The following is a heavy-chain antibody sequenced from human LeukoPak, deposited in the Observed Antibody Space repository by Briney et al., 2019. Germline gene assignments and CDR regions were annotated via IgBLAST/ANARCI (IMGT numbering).Heavy chain of an antibody. Sequence: PGASVKVSCKASGGTFSSYATSWVRQAPGQGLEWMGRIIPILGIANYAQKFQGRVTITADKSTSTAYMELSSLRSEDTAVYYCIAVAGTGFDYWGQGTLVTVSS. CDR1: GGTFSSYA. J-gene: IGHJ4*02. CDR3: IAVAGTGFDY. D-gene: IGHD6-19*01. V-gene: IGHV1-69*04. CDR2: IIPILGIA.